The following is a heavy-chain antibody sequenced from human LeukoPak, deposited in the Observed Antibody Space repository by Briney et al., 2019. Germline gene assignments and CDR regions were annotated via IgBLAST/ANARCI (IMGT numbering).Heavy chain of an antibody. CDR1: GFVFSIYT. CDR2: ISGSGNGDSI. CDR3: VKDFGRVRGTPDS. Sequence: GSLRLSCSASGFVFSIYTMYWVRQAPRKGPEYVSPISGSGNGDSIYYADSVKGRFTISRDDSKSIVYLQMNGLRSEDTAVYYCVKDFGRVRGTPDSWGQGTLVTVSS. J-gene: IGHJ4*02. D-gene: IGHD2/OR15-2a*01. V-gene: IGHV3-64D*06.